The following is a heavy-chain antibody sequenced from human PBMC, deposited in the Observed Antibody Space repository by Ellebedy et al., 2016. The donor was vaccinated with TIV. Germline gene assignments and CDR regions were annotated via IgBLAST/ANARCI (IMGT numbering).Heavy chain of an antibody. V-gene: IGHV4-34*01. CDR3: ARGGVVPAAWAWFDP. J-gene: IGHJ5*02. D-gene: IGHD2-2*01. CDR2: INHSGST. CDR1: GGSSSGYY. Sequence: SETLSLTXAVYGGSSSGYYWSWIRQPPGKGLEWIGEINHSGSTNYDPSLKSRVSASVDTSKNQFSLKLTSLTAADTAVYYCARGGVVPAAWAWFDPWGQGTLVTVSS.